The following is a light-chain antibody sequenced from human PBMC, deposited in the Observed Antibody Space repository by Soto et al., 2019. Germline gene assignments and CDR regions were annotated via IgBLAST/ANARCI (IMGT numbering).Light chain of an antibody. CDR1: QSINSW. J-gene: IGKJ1*01. Sequence: GDRVTITCRASQSINSWVAWFQQKPGKAPKVLIYDASTLESGVPSGFSGSGSGTEFTLTIDSLQPDDVATYYCQRYNAFSQTFGQGTKVDIK. V-gene: IGKV1-5*01. CDR3: QRYNAFSQT. CDR2: DAS.